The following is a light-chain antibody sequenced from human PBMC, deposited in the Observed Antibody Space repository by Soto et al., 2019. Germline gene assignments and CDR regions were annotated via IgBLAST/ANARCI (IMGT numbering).Light chain of an antibody. CDR3: SSYTSSSSVV. Sequence: QSALTQPASVSGSPGQSIIISCTGTSSDVGGYNYVSWYQLHPGKPPKLMIYDVSIRPSGVSNRFSGSKSGNTASLTISGLQAEDETDYYCSSYTSSSSVVFGGGTKLTVL. V-gene: IGLV2-14*03. CDR1: SSDVGGYNY. J-gene: IGLJ2*01. CDR2: DVS.